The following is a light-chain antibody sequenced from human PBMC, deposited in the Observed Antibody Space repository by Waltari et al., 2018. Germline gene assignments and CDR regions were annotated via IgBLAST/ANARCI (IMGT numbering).Light chain of an antibody. CDR2: EVS. CDR3: SSYTSSITLYV. J-gene: IGLJ1*01. Sequence: QSALTPPASVSGSPAQSITISSPATSGDVGGYNYVSWYQQQPGKAPKLMIYEVSNRPPGLSNRFSGSKSGNTASLTISGLQAEDEADYYCSSYTSSITLYVFGTGTKVTVL. CDR1: SGDVGGYNY. V-gene: IGLV2-14*01.